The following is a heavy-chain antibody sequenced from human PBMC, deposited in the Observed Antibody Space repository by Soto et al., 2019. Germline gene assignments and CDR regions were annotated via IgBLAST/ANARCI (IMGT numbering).Heavy chain of an antibody. D-gene: IGHD1-1*01. CDR2: ISASSSGI. J-gene: IGHJ4*02. Sequence: EVQLVESGGGLVQPGGSLRLSCVASGFTFSSYSMNWVRQAPGKGLEWISYISASSSGIYYADSVKGRFTISRDNAENSLYLQMNSLRDEDTAVYYCVRDSNWSFDFWGQGTLVPVSP. CDR1: GFTFSSYS. CDR3: VRDSNWSFDF. V-gene: IGHV3-48*02.